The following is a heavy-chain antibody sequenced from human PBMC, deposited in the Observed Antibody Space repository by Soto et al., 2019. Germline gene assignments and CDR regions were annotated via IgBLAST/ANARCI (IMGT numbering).Heavy chain of an antibody. CDR2: INPSGGST. CDR1: GYTFTSYY. J-gene: IGHJ6*02. V-gene: IGHV1-46*01. CDR3: ARDPSIAARPRGTDV. Sequence: ASVKVSCKTSGYTFTSYYMHWVRQAPGQGLEWMGIINPSGGSTSYAQKFQGRVTMTRDTSTSTVYMELSSLRSEDTAVYYCARDPSIAARPRGTDVWGQGTTVTVSS. D-gene: IGHD6-6*01.